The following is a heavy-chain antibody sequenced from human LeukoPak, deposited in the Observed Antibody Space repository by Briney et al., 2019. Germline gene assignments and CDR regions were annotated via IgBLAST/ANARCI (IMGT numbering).Heavy chain of an antibody. CDR2: IWYDGSNK. Sequence: GGSLRLSCAASGFTFSSYGMHWVRQAPGKGLEWVAVIWYDGSNKYYADSVKGRFTISRDNSKNTLYLQMNSLRAEDTAVYYCARGGLGGYSSSWYYFDYWGRGTLVTVSS. J-gene: IGHJ4*02. CDR1: GFTFSSYG. V-gene: IGHV3-33*01. D-gene: IGHD6-13*01. CDR3: ARGGLGGYSSSWYYFDY.